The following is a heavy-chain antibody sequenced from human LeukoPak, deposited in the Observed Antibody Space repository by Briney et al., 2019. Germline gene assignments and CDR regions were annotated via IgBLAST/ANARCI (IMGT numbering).Heavy chain of an antibody. V-gene: IGHV3-53*01. Sequence: GGSLRLSCAASGFTVSSNYMSWVRQAPGKGLEWVSIIYSGGSTYYADSVKGRFTISRDISKNTLYLQMSSLRAEDTAVYYCATTLPPYSAFDIWGPGTMVTVSS. CDR1: GFTVSSNY. J-gene: IGHJ3*02. D-gene: IGHD2-15*01. CDR3: ATTLPPYSAFDI. CDR2: IYSGGST.